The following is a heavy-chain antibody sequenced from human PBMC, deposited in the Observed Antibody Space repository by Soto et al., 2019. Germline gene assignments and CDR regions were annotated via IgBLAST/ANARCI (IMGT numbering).Heavy chain of an antibody. Sequence: GASVKVSCKASGYTFTSYYMHWVRQAPGQGLEWMGIINPSGGSTSYAQKFQGRVTMTRDTSTSTVYMELSSLRSEDTAVYYRARESYYDFWSGYYRYGMDVWGQGTTVTVSS. CDR2: INPSGGST. CDR1: GYTFTSYY. CDR3: ARESYYDFWSGYYRYGMDV. D-gene: IGHD3-3*01. V-gene: IGHV1-46*01. J-gene: IGHJ6*02.